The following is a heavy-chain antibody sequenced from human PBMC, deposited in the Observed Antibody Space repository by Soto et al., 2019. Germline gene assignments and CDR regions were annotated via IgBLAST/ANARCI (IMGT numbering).Heavy chain of an antibody. CDR2: IDPSDSYT. D-gene: IGHD1-26*01. V-gene: IGHV5-10-1*01. Sequence: GESLKISCKGSGYSFTSYWISWVRQMPGKGLEWMGRIDPSDSYTNYSPSFQGHVTIPADKSISTAYLQWSSLKASDTAMYYCARHETGIVGATSYYYGMDVWGQGTTATVSS. CDR3: ARHETGIVGATSYYYGMDV. CDR1: GYSFTSYW. J-gene: IGHJ6*02.